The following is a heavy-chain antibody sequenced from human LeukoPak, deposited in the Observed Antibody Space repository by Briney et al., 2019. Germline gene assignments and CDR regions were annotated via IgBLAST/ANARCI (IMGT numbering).Heavy chain of an antibody. D-gene: IGHD2-15*01. Sequence: PGGSLRLSCAASGFTFSSYAMHWVRQAPGKGLEYVSAITNNGGNTYYANSVKGRFTISRDNSKNTLYLQMGSLRAEDMAVYYCARVGCSGGSCYSDYWGQGTLVTVSS. CDR1: GFTFSSYA. CDR2: ITNNGGNT. CDR3: ARVGCSGGSCYSDY. J-gene: IGHJ4*02. V-gene: IGHV3-64*01.